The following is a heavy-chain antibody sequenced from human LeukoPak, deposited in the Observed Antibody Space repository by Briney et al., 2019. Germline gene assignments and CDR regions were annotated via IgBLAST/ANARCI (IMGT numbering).Heavy chain of an antibody. CDR2: FGGSSGRT. CDR1: GFTFSSYA. Sequence: PGGSLRLSCAASGFTFSSYAMSWVRQAPGKGLEWVSTFGGSSGRTYYADSVKGRFTISRDNSKNTLYLQMNSLRAEDTAVCYCAKRLSGSYSEKYFDHWGQGTLVTVSS. CDR3: AKRLSGSYSEKYFDH. J-gene: IGHJ4*02. D-gene: IGHD1-26*01. V-gene: IGHV3-23*01.